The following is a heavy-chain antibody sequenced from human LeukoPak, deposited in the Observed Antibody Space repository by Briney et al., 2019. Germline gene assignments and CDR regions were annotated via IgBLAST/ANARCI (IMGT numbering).Heavy chain of an antibody. CDR2: TRNKANSYTT. V-gene: IGHV3-72*01. Sequence: GGSLRLSCAASGFTFSDHYMDWVRQAPGKGLEWVGRTRNKANSYTTEYAASVKGRFTISRDDSKNSLYLQMNSLKTEDTAVYYCARVRWSGESGFLDYWGQGTLVTVSS. CDR1: GFTFSDHY. J-gene: IGHJ4*02. CDR3: ARVRWSGESGFLDY. D-gene: IGHD3-10*01.